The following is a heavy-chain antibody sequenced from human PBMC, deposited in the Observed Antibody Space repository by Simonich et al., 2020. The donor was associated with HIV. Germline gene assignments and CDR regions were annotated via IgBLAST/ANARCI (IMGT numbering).Heavy chain of an antibody. Sequence: GLEWIGYIYNSGSTNYNPSRKSRVTISVDTSKNQFSLKLSSVTAADTAVYYCARRGITGSTGYFDYWGQGTLVTVSS. V-gene: IGHV4-59*08. CDR2: IYNSGST. CDR3: ARRGITGSTGYFDY. J-gene: IGHJ4*02. D-gene: IGHD1-7*01.